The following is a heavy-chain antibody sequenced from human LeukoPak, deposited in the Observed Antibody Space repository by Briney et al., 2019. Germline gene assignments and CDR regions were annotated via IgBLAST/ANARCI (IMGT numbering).Heavy chain of an antibody. D-gene: IGHD6-19*01. CDR3: AKTTYASNSSGWYNHFDY. V-gene: IGHV3-23*01. CDR2: ISSSGYST. J-gene: IGHJ4*02. CDR1: GFTFSSYA. Sequence: PGGSLRLSCAASGFTFSSYAMTWVRQAPGKGLEWVSTISSSGYSTYYADSVKGRSTISRDNSKNTLYLQLNSLRAEDTTVYYCAKTTYASNSSGWYNHFDYWGQGTLVTVSS.